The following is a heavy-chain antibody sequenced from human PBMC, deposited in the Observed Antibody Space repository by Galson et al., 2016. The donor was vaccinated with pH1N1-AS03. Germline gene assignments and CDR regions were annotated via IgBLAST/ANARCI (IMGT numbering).Heavy chain of an antibody. V-gene: IGHV5-51*01. J-gene: IGHJ4*01. D-gene: IGHD4-17*01. Sequence: QSGAEVKKPGESLRISCEVSGYTFTDYWIAWVRQVPGRGLEWMGMVYPEDSDTRYNQSFRGQVTISADKSITTAYLQWSSLQASDSAIYYRARLLHYGVSGKYFFEYWGQGSLVTVAS. CDR2: VYPEDSDT. CDR1: GYTFTDYW. CDR3: ARLLHYGVSGKYFFEY.